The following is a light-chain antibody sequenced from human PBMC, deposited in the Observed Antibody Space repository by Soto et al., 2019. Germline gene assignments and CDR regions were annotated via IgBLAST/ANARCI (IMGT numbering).Light chain of an antibody. CDR3: QQYNNWPPT. Sequence: EIVLTQSPGTLSLSPGERATLSCRASQSVSSSYLSWYQHKPVQPPRLLIYGASTRATGIPARFSGSGSGTKFTLTSSRLQSEDFAVYYCQQYNNWPPTFGQGTKVDIK. V-gene: IGKV3-15*01. J-gene: IGKJ1*01. CDR1: QSVSSSY. CDR2: GAS.